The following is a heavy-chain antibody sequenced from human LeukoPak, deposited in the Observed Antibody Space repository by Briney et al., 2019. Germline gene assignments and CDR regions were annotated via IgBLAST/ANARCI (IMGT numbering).Heavy chain of an antibody. D-gene: IGHD3-10*01. CDR1: GGSISSGGYY. V-gene: IGHV4-31*03. J-gene: IGHJ5*02. CDR3: VYGYGSGRNWLDP. Sequence: SQTLSLTCTVSGGSISSGGYYWSWIRQHPGKGLEWIGYIYYSGSTYYNPSLKSRVTISVDTSKNQFSLEMTSVTAADTAVYYCVYGYGSGRNWLDPWGQGTLVTVSS. CDR2: IYYSGST.